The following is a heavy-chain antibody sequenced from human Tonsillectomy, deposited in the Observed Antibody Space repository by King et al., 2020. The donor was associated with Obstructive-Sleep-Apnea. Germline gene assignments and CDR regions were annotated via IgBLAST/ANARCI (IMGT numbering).Heavy chain of an antibody. J-gene: IGHJ4*02. CDR1: GFTFDDYA. CDR3: AKDMTPHVFYYFDF. V-gene: IGHV3-9*01. CDR2: ISWNSDSI. Sequence: VQLVESGGGLVQPGRSLRLSCAASGFTFDDYAIHCVRQAPGKGLEWVSGISWNSDSINYADSVKGRFTISRDNAKNSLYLQMNSLRAEDTAFYYCAKDMTPHVFYYFDFWGQGTLVTVSS. D-gene: IGHD2-15*01.